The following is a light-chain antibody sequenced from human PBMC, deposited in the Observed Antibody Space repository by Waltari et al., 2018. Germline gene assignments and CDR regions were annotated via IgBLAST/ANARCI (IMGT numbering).Light chain of an antibody. CDR1: QNISTH. CDR3: QQYNTWPS. V-gene: IGKV3-15*01. J-gene: IGKJ3*01. CDR2: AAS. Sequence: EIVMTQSPATLSVPLGERATRSCRASQNISTHLVWYQHNPGQAPRLLIYAASTRATGTPARFSGHGSGTEFTLTISSLQSEDFALYYCQQYNTWPSFGPGTKVDIK.